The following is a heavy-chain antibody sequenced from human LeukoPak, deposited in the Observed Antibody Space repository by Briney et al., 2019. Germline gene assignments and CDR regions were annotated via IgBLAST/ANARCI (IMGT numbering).Heavy chain of an antibody. J-gene: IGHJ4*02. CDR1: GGSISSYY. CDR3: ASMVGEGYFDY. Sequence: SETLSLTCTVPGGSISSYYWSWIRQPPGKGLEWIGYIYYSGSTNYNPSLKSRVTISVDTSKNQFSLKLSSVTAADTAVYYCASMVGEGYFDYWGQGTLVTVSS. V-gene: IGHV4-59*08. D-gene: IGHD3-16*01. CDR2: IYYSGST.